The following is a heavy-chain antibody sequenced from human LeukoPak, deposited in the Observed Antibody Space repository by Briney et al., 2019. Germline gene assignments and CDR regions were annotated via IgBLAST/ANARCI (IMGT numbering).Heavy chain of an antibody. D-gene: IGHD2-8*01. CDR2: ISGSGGST. J-gene: IGHJ4*02. V-gene: IGHV3-23*01. CDR1: GFTFSSYA. CDR3: AKNAAGIVLMIYAPLDS. Sequence: GGSLRLSCAASGFTFSSYAMSWVRQAPGKGLEWVSAISGSGGSTYYADSVKGRFTISGDESKNTLSLQMNSLRPEDTAVYYCAKNAAGIVLMIYAPLDSWGQGTLVTVSS.